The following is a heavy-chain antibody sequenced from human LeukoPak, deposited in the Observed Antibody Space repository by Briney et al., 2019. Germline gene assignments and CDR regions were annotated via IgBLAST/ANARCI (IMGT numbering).Heavy chain of an antibody. CDR2: IYTSGST. V-gene: IGHV4-4*07. CDR3: ARTTMVRGTYYMDV. Sequence: SETLSLTCTVSGDSISSFHWSWIRQPAGKGLEWIGRIYTSGSTNYNPSLKSRVTISVDTSKNQFSLKLSSVIAADTAVYYCARTTMVRGTYYMDVWGKGTTVTVSS. J-gene: IGHJ6*03. D-gene: IGHD3-10*01. CDR1: GDSISSFH.